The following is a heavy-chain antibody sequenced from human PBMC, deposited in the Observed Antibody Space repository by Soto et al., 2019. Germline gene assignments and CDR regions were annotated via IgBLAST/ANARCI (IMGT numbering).Heavy chain of an antibody. Sequence: QVQLVQSGAEVKKPGASVKVSCKASGYTFTRYGITWVRQARGQGFEWMGWINGYNGNTKYAQKLQGRVTMTTDTSTSTAYMELRSLTSDDTAVYYCAREGDYPYYYYGMDVGGQGTTVTVSS. CDR2: INGYNGNT. J-gene: IGHJ6*02. V-gene: IGHV1-18*01. CDR1: GYTFTRYG. D-gene: IGHD4-17*01. CDR3: AREGDYPYYYYGMDV.